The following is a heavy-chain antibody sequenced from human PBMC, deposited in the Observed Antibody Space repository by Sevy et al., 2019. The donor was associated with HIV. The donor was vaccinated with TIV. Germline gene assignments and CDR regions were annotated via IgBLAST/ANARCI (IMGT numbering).Heavy chain of an antibody. D-gene: IGHD2-2*01. V-gene: IGHV3-74*01. J-gene: IGHJ3*01. Sequence: GGSLRLSCAASGFTFSNYWMHWVRQAPGKGLVWVSRIKTDGSNRDSADSVKGRFFISRDNAKNLLYLQMNSLRAEDTAVYYCAREGDTVRVPTAVDAFDFWGQGTMVTVSS. CDR3: AREGDTVRVPTAVDAFDF. CDR1: GFTFSNYW. CDR2: IKTDGSNR.